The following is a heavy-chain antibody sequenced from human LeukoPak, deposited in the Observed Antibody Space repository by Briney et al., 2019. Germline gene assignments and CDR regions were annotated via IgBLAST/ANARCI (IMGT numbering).Heavy chain of an antibody. CDR3: AKEGSALWFGELSYYFDY. CDR1: GFTFSDYH. V-gene: IGHV3-23*01. J-gene: IGHJ4*02. CDR2: ISGSGGST. D-gene: IGHD3-10*01. Sequence: GGSLRLSCVVSGFTFSDYHMNWVRQAPGRGLEWVSGISGSGGSTYYADSVKGRFTISRDNFKNTLYLQMNSLRGEDTALYYCAKEGSALWFGELSYYFDYWGQGTLVTVSS.